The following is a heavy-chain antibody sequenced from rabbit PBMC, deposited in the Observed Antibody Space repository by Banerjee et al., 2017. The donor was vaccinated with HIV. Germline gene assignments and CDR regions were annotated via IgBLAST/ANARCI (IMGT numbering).Heavy chain of an antibody. CDR1: GFSLTSNYY. Sequence: QSLEESGGDLVKPGATLTLTCTASGFSLTSNYYMCWVRQPPGKGLEWIGCIYTGDGSTYYASWAKGRFTISKASSTTVTLQMTSLTAADTATYFCARDLAGVTGWNFGLWGPGTLVTVS. J-gene: IGHJ4*01. V-gene: IGHV1S40*01. CDR3: ARDLAGVTGWNFGL. D-gene: IGHD4-1*01. CDR2: IYTGDGST.